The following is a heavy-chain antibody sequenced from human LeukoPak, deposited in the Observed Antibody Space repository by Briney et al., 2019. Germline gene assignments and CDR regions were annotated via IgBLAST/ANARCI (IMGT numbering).Heavy chain of an antibody. CDR3: ARSVVAAQTQLKVKANWFDP. D-gene: IGHD2-15*01. CDR2: INPNSGGT. CDR1: GYTFTGYY. V-gene: IGHV1-2*06. J-gene: IGHJ5*02. Sequence: GASVKVSCTASGYTFTGYYMHWVRQAPGQGLEWMGRINPNSGGTNYAQKFQGRVTMTRDTSISTAYMELSRLRPDDTAVYYCARSVVAAQTQLKVKANWFDPWGQGTLVTVSS.